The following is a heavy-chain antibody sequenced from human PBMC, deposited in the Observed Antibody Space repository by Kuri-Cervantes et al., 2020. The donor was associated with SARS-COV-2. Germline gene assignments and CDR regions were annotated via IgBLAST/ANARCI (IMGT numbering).Heavy chain of an antibody. Sequence: SVKVSCKASGGTFSSYAMSWVRQAPGQGLEWMGGIIPIFGTANYAQKLQGRVTITADESTSTAYMELSSLRSFDTAVYYCARSHTLYGGNSSPWDYWGQGTLVTVSS. CDR2: IIPIFGTA. CDR1: GGTFSSYA. CDR3: ARSHTLYGGNSSPWDY. D-gene: IGHD4-23*01. J-gene: IGHJ4*02. V-gene: IGHV1-69*13.